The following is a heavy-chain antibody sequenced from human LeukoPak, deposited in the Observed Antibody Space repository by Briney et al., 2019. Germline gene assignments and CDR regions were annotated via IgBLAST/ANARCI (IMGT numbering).Heavy chain of an antibody. CDR2: IIPIFGTA. D-gene: IGHD3-10*01. Sequence: SVKVSCKASGGTFSSYAISWVRQAPGQGLEWMGGIIPIFGTANYAQKFQGRVTINTDESTSTAYMELSSLRSEDTAVYYCATPKQKGNAFDIWGQGTMVTVSS. CDR3: ATPKQKGNAFDI. J-gene: IGHJ3*02. V-gene: IGHV1-69*05. CDR1: GGTFSSYA.